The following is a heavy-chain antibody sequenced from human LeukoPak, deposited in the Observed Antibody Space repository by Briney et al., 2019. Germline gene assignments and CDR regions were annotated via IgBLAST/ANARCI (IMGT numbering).Heavy chain of an antibody. CDR1: GGTFSGYY. V-gene: IGHV4-34*01. CDR2: IYHSGST. D-gene: IGHD1-26*01. Sequence: SETLSLTCAVYGGTFSGYYWSWIRQPPGKGLEWLGSIYHSGSTYHNPSLKSRVTISVDTSKNQFSLKLNSVTAADTAVYYCARRANSGSTKGAFDIWGQGTMVTVSS. J-gene: IGHJ3*02. CDR3: ARRANSGSTKGAFDI.